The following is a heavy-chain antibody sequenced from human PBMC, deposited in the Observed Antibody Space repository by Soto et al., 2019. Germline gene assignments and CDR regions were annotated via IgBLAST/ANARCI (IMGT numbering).Heavy chain of an antibody. CDR3: ARVRGGRSLHNWFDP. CDR2: IYYSGST. CDR1: GGSISSYY. J-gene: IGHJ5*02. V-gene: IGHV4-59*01. D-gene: IGHD3-10*01. Sequence: SETLSLTCTVSGGSISSYYWSWIRQPPGKGQEWIGYIYYSGSTNYNPSLKSRVTISVDTSKNQFSLKLSSVTAADTAVYYCARVRGGRSLHNWFDPWGQGTLVTVSS.